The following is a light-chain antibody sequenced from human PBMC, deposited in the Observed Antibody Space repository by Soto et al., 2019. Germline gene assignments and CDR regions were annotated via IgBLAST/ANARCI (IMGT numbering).Light chain of an antibody. V-gene: IGLV1-44*01. CDR1: RSNIGSNS. Sequence: QSVLTQPPSASGTPGQRVTISCSGSRSNIGSNSVNWYRQLPGTAPKLLIYRNNQRPSGVPDRFSGSKSGTSASLAISGLQSEDEADYYCAAWDDSLDGGVFGGGTQLTVL. CDR2: RNN. J-gene: IGLJ3*02. CDR3: AAWDDSLDGGV.